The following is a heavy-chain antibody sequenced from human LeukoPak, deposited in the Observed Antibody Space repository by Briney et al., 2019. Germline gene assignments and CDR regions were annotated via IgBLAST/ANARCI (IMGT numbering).Heavy chain of an antibody. CDR1: GGSISGSSYY. J-gene: IGHJ6*03. Sequence: SETLSLTCTVSGGSISGSSYYWGWIRQPPGKGLEWIGSIYYSGSTYYNPSLKSRVTISVDTSKNQFSLKLSSVTAADAAVYYCARDWRGTVTDPYLYYYYYYMDVWGKGTTVTVSS. D-gene: IGHD4-17*01. V-gene: IGHV4-39*07. CDR2: IYYSGST. CDR3: ARDWRGTVTDPYLYYYYYYMDV.